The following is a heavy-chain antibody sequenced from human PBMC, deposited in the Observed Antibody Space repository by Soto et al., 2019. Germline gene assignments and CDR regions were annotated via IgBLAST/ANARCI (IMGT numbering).Heavy chain of an antibody. CDR3: ARTHYYDSSGYYYVGNWFDP. J-gene: IGHJ5*02. CDR2: INSDGSST. CDR1: GFTFSSYW. D-gene: IGHD3-22*01. Sequence: VGSLRLSCAASGFTFSSYWMHWVRQAPGKGLVWVSRINSDGSSTSYADSVKGRFTISRDNAKNTLYLQMNSLRAEDTAVYYCARTHYYDSSGYYYVGNWFDPWGQGTLVTVSS. V-gene: IGHV3-74*01.